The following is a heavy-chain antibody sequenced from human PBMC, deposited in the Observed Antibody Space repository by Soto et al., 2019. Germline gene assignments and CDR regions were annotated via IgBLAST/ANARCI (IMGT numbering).Heavy chain of an antibody. D-gene: IGHD3-3*01. V-gene: IGHV1-18*01. Sequence: ASVKVSCKASGYTFTSYGISWVRQAPGQGLEWMGWISAYNGNTNYAQKLQGRVTMTTDTSTSTAYMELRSLRSDDTAVYYCASYTIWSGYYYFDFWGQGTLGTVSS. CDR1: GYTFTSYG. J-gene: IGHJ4*02. CDR2: ISAYNGNT. CDR3: ASYTIWSGYYYFDF.